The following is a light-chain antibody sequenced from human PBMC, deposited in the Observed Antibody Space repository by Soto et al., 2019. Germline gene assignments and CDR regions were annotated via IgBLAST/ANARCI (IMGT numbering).Light chain of an antibody. CDR3: QQSYGAPRT. Sequence: DIQMTQSPYSLSASVGDRVTITCRASESINSFLNWYQQKPGKAPKLLIHGASSLQTGVPSRFSGSGSGTDFTLTISSLQPADFATYYCQQSYGAPRTFGQGTKLEI. CDR1: ESINSF. V-gene: IGKV1-39*01. J-gene: IGKJ2*01. CDR2: GAS.